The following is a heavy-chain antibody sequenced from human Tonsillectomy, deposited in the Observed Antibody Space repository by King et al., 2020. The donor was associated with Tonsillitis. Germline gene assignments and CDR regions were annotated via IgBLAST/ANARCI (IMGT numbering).Heavy chain of an antibody. D-gene: IGHD3-10*01. J-gene: IGHJ6*02. CDR1: GGSFSGYY. Sequence: VQLQQWGAGLLKPSETLSLTCAVYGGSFSGYYWSWIRQPPGKGLEWVGEINHSGSTNYNPSLKSRVTISVDTSKNQFSLKLSSVTAADTAVYYCASLKITMFRGGPRNYYYYGMDVWGQGTTVTVSS. CDR2: INHSGST. V-gene: IGHV4-34*01. CDR3: ASLKITMFRGGPRNYYYYGMDV.